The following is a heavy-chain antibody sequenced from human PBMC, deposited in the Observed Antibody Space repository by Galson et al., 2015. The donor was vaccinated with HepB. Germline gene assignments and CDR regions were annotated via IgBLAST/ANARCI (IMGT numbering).Heavy chain of an antibody. CDR2: ISTTSGST. Sequence: SLRLSCAASGFTFSDYYMSWVRQTPGKGLEWLSYISTTSGSTNYAGSVKGRFTISRDNAKNSLYLQMNSLRAEDTAVYYCARYVGYCNGGRCTARFDYWGQGTLVTVSS. CDR1: GFTFSDYY. D-gene: IGHD2-15*01. V-gene: IGHV3-11*03. CDR3: ARYVGYCNGGRCTARFDY. J-gene: IGHJ4*02.